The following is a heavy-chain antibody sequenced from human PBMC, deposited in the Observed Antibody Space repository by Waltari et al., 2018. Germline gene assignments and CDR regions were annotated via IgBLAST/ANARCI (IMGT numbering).Heavy chain of an antibody. J-gene: IGHJ5*02. CDR1: GYTFTSYA. CDR3: ARSNYGLNCFDP. D-gene: IGHD4-17*01. CDR2: INACNVNT. Sequence: QVQLVQSGAEVKKPGASVKVSCKASGYTFTSYAMHWVRQAPGQRLEWMGWINACNVNTKYAQKFQGRVTITMDTSASTAYMELSSLRSEDTAVYYCARSNYGLNCFDPWGQGTLVTVSS. V-gene: IGHV1-3*01.